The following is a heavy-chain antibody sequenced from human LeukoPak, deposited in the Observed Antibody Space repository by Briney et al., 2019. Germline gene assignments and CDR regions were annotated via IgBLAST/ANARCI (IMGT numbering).Heavy chain of an antibody. V-gene: IGHV4-59*01. D-gene: IGHD6-19*01. J-gene: IGHJ4*02. CDR2: IYYSGST. CDR1: GGSISSYY. Sequence: WETLSLTCTVSGGSISSYYWSWIRQPPGKGLEWIGYIYYSGSTNYNPSLKSRVTISVDTSKNQFSLKLSSVTAADTAVYYCASRTPSGSVDYWGQGTLVTVSS. CDR3: ASRTPSGSVDY.